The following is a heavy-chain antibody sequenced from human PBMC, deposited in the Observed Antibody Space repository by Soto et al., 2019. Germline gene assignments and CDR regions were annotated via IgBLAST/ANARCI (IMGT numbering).Heavy chain of an antibody. Sequence: SETLSLTCAVYGGSFSGYYWSWIRQPPGKGLEWIGEINHSGSTNYNPSLKSRVTISVDTSKNQFSLKLSSVTAADTAVYYCARLPTIIAAAVHDAFDIWGQGTMVTVS. CDR1: GGSFSGYY. D-gene: IGHD6-13*01. CDR3: ARLPTIIAAAVHDAFDI. CDR2: INHSGST. V-gene: IGHV4-34*01. J-gene: IGHJ3*02.